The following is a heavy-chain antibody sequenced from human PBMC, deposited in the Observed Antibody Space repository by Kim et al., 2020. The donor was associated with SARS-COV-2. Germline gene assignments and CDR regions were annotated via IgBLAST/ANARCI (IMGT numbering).Heavy chain of an antibody. CDR3: ARQGRDQGDY. Sequence: TRTDAESVKGRFTISREKAKISLYLQMNSLRGGDTAVYYCARQGRDQGDYWGQGTLVTVSS. CDR2: TR. V-gene: IGHV3-48*01. D-gene: IGHD2-2*01. J-gene: IGHJ4*02.